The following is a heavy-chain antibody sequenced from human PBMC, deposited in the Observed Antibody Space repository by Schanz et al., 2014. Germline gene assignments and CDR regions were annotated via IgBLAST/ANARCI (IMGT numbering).Heavy chain of an antibody. CDR1: GYTLSAYS. D-gene: IGHD3-22*01. CDR2: VNPSVRGT. J-gene: IGHJ4*02. V-gene: IGHV1-46*03. Sequence: QVQLVQSGTQVKKPGASVKVSCKASGYTLSAYSLHWVRQAPGQGLEWMGIVNPSVRGTHFAREFQGRVTVTSDTSTSTVYMELSGLRSEDTAAYYCAGAFDSSGYYFDYWGQGTLVTVSS. CDR3: AGAFDSSGYYFDY.